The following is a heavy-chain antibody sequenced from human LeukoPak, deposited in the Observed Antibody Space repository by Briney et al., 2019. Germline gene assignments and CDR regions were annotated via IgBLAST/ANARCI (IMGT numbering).Heavy chain of an antibody. Sequence: GGSLRLSCAASEFTFSRYEMNWVRQAPGKGLEWVSYISSSGSIIYYADSVKGRFTISRDNAKNSLYLQMNSLRAEDTAVYYCAREYRAVAARYWAFDIWGQGRMVTVSS. V-gene: IGHV3-48*03. CDR2: ISSSGSII. J-gene: IGHJ3*02. D-gene: IGHD6-19*01. CDR3: AREYRAVAARYWAFDI. CDR1: EFTFSRYE.